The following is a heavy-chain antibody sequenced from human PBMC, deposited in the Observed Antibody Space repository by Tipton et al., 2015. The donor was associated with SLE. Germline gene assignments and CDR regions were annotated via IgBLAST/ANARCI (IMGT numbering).Heavy chain of an antibody. CDR2: IYYSGST. V-gene: IGHV4-59*01. CDR1: GGSISSYY. CDR3: ARAEYNWNYVLWFDP. D-gene: IGHD1-7*01. J-gene: IGHJ5*02. Sequence: TLSLTCTASGGSISSYYWSWIRQPPGKGLEWIGYIYYSGSTNYNPSLKSRVTISVDTSKNQFSLKLSSVTAADTAVYYCARAEYNWNYVLWFDPWGQGTLVTVSS.